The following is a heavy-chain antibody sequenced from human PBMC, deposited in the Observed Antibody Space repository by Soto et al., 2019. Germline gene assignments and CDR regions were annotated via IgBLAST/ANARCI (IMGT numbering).Heavy chain of an antibody. CDR3: TRGSEDRLSLLYFDT. V-gene: IGHV4-30-2*01. J-gene: IGHJ4*02. CDR2: VYHRAST. Sequence: SETLSLTCAVSGASMTTGGFSWTWVRQPPGGGLEWIGHVYHRASTQYNPSLKRRVSISVDTSRSLFSLRLTSLTAADKAVYFCTRGSEDRLSLLYFDTRGQGSPV. CDR1: GASMTTGGFS. D-gene: IGHD2-15*01.